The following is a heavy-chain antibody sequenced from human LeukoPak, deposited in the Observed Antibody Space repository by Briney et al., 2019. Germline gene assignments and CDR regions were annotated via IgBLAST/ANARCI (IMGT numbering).Heavy chain of an antibody. Sequence: GASVKVSCKASGGTFSSYAISWVRQAPGQGLEWMGRIIPILGIANYAQKFQGRVTITADKSTSTAYMELSSLKSEDAAVYHCARDDILTGPDSAGGMDVWGQGTTVTVSS. J-gene: IGHJ6*02. CDR3: ARDDILTGPDSAGGMDV. V-gene: IGHV1-69*04. CDR1: GGTFSSYA. D-gene: IGHD3-9*01. CDR2: IIPILGIA.